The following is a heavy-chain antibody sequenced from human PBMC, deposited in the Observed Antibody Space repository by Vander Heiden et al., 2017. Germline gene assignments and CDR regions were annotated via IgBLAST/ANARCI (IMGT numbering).Heavy chain of an antibody. J-gene: IGHJ6*02. V-gene: IGHV1-69*01. D-gene: IGHD5-18*01. CDR1: GGTFSSYA. CDR2: IIPIFGTA. CDR3: AREGGYSYGDDYYYYGMDV. Sequence: QVHLVQSEAEVKKPGSSVKVSCKASGGTFSSYAISWVRQAPGQGLEWMGGIIPIFGTANYAQKFQGRVTITADESTSTAYMELSSLRSEDTAVYYCAREGGYSYGDDYYYYGMDVWGQGTTVTVSS.